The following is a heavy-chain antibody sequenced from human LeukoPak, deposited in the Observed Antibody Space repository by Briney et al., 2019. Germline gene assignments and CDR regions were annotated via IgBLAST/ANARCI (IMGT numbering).Heavy chain of an antibody. CDR2: IYYSGST. J-gene: IGHJ4*02. V-gene: IGHV4-59*01. D-gene: IGHD6-13*01. CDR3: ARVSSSWNYFDY. Sequence: PSETLSLTCTVSGGSISSYYWSWIRQPPGKGLEWIGYIYYSGSTNYNPPLKSRVTISVDTSKNQFSLKLSSVTAADTAVYYCARVSSSWNYFDYWGQGTLVTVSS. CDR1: GGSISSYY.